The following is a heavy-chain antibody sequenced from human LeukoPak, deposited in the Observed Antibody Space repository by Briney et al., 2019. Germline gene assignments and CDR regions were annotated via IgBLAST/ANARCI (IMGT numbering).Heavy chain of an antibody. V-gene: IGHV1-69*13. CDR2: IIPIFGTT. CDR3: ARPSESKVNSGTKGYYYYYGMDV. J-gene: IGHJ6*02. Sequence: SVKVSCTASGGTFSSYAISWVRQAPGQGLEWMGGIIPIFGTTNYAQKFQGRVTITADESTSTAYMELSSLRSEDTAVYYCARPSESKVNSGTKGYYYYYGMDVWGQGTTVTVSS. D-gene: IGHD1-26*01. CDR1: GGTFSSYA.